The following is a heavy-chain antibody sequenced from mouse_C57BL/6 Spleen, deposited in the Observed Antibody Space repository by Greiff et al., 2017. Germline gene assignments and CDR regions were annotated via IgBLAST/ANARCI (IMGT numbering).Heavy chain of an antibody. CDR2: IRNTANGYTT. D-gene: IGHD2-5*01. Sequence: EVKLVESGGGLVQPGGSLSLSCAASGFTFTDYYMSWVRQPPGKALEWLGFIRNTANGYTTEYSASVKGRFTISRDNYQTILYLQMNALRAEDSATYYCARFYSNYGGRAMDYWGQGTSVTVSS. CDR1: GFTFTDYY. V-gene: IGHV7-3*01. J-gene: IGHJ4*01. CDR3: ARFYSNYGGRAMDY.